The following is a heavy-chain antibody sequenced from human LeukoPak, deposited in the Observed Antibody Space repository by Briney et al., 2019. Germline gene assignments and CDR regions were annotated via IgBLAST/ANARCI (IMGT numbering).Heavy chain of an antibody. CDR2: IIPAFGIP. J-gene: IGHJ6*02. V-gene: IGHV1-69*02. D-gene: IGHD3-10*01. CDR3: AREFWGTMVRGAAMNV. CDR1: GGTLNSYT. Sequence: SVKVSCKASGGTLNSYTINWVRQAPGEGLEWMGTIIPAFGIPNYAQRFKDRVTITADKSTSTAYMELSSLRSEDTAVYYCAREFWGTMVRGAAMNVWGQGTTVTVSS.